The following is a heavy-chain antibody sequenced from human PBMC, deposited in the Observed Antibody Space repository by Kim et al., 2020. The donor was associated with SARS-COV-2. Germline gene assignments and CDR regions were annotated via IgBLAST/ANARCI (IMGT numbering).Heavy chain of an antibody. V-gene: IGHV3-48*03. CDR2: ISNTGSTT. D-gene: IGHD6-6*01. J-gene: IGHJ4*02. Sequence: GGSLRLSCVASGLTFNNYGMNWVRQAPGKGLEWISYISNTGSTTYYADSVRGRFSISRDNTKNSVDLHLNTLRVEDTGLYYCAAVTWRVSARPDYWGQGTLVIVSS. CDR3: AAVTWRVSARPDY. CDR1: GLTFNNYG.